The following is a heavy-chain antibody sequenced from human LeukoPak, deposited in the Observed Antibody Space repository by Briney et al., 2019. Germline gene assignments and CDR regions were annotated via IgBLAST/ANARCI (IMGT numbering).Heavy chain of an antibody. V-gene: IGHV4-59*01. CDR1: VDSISGYY. J-gene: IGHJ4*02. CDR3: ARGKYYFDY. CDR2: MYYSGNT. Sequence: SETLSLTCTVSVDSISGYYWSWIRQPPGKGLEWIGYMYYSGNTNYNPSLKSRLTTSLDTSRNQFSLKLSSVTAADTAVYYCARGKYYFDYWGQGTLVTVSS.